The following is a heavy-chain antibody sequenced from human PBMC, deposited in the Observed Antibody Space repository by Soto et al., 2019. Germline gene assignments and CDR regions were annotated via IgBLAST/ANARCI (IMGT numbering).Heavy chain of an antibody. J-gene: IGHJ3*02. Sequence: GGSLRLSCAASGFTFSSYSMNWVRQAPGKGLEWVSSISSSSSYIYYADSVKGRFTISRDNAKNSLYLQMNSLRAEDTAVYYCARDPPLAWWSDAFDIWGQGTMVTVSS. CDR3: ARDPPLAWWSDAFDI. V-gene: IGHV3-21*01. CDR2: ISSSSSYI. D-gene: IGHD2-15*01. CDR1: GFTFSSYS.